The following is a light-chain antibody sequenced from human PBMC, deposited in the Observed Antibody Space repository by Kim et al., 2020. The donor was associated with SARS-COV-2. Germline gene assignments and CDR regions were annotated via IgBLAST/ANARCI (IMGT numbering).Light chain of an antibody. Sequence: SAPVGDRVTITCRASQDIRSDLAWFQQKPGRAPKSLIYAASSLQSGAPSRFSGGGSGTEFTLTIISLQPEDSATYYCHQYSSYPRTFGQGTKVDIK. CDR2: AAS. J-gene: IGKJ1*01. CDR1: QDIRSD. CDR3: HQYSSYPRT. V-gene: IGKV1-16*01.